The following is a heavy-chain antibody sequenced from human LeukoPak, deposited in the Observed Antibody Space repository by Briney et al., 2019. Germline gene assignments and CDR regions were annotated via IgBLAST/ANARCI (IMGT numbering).Heavy chain of an antibody. V-gene: IGHV3-23*01. CDR2: ISGGGGHT. Sequence: PGGSLRLSCAASGFTFSSYAMSWVRQAPGKGLEWVSGISGGGGHTYYADSVKGRFTISRDNSKNTLFLQMNNLRADDTAVYYCAKDRLRVDYWGRGTLVTVSS. CDR3: AKDRLRVDY. D-gene: IGHD6-6*01. CDR1: GFTFSSYA. J-gene: IGHJ4*02.